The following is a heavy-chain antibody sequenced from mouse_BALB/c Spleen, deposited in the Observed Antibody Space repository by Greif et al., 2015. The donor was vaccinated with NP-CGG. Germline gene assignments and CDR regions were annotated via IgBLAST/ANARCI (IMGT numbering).Heavy chain of an antibody. J-gene: IGHJ4*01. V-gene: IGHV5-15*02. CDR1: GFTFSDYG. CDR3: ASYYGNYYYAMDY. Sequence: EVKLVESGGGLVQPGGSRKLSCAASGFTFSDYGMAWVRQAPGKGPEWVAFISNLAYSIYYADTVTGRFTISRENAKNTLYLEMSSLRSEDTAMYYCASYYGNYYYAMDYWGQGTSVTVSS. CDR2: ISNLAYSI. D-gene: IGHD2-1*01.